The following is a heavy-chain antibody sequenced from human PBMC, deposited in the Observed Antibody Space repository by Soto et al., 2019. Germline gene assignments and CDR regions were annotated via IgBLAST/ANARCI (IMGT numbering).Heavy chain of an antibody. Sequence: SETLSLTCTVSCGSISSSTYYWGWIRQPPGKGLEWIASIYYSGSTYYNPSLKSRVSISVDTSKNHFSLKLSSVTAADTAVYYCARLLSTNGEDYWGQGTLVTVSS. V-gene: IGHV4-39*02. CDR3: ARLLSTNGEDY. CDR2: IYYSGST. CDR1: CGSISSSTYY. D-gene: IGHD3-10*01. J-gene: IGHJ4*02.